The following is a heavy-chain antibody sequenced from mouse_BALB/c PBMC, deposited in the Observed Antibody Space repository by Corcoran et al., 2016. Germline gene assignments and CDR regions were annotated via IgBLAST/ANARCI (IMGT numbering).Heavy chain of an antibody. D-gene: IGHD2-4*01. Sequence: DVQLQESGPGLVKPSQSLSLTCSVTGYSITSGYYWNWIRQFPGNKLEWMGYISYDGSNNYNPSLKNRISITRDTSKNQFFLKLNSVTTEDTATYYCAREGSTMIMDYWGQGTSVTVSS. J-gene: IGHJ4*01. V-gene: IGHV3-6*02. CDR2: ISYDGSN. CDR1: GYSITSGYY. CDR3: AREGSTMIMDY.